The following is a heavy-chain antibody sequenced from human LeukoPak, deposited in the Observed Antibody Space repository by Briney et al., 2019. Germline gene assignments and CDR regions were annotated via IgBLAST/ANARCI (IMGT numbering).Heavy chain of an antibody. D-gene: IGHD3-10*01. V-gene: IGHV3-66*01. CDR1: GFTVSSTY. Sequence: PGGSLRLSCAPSGFTVSSTYMSWVRQAPGKGLEWVSIISGGGDTFYTGSVKGRITISRDTSKNTLYLQMNSLRAEDTAVYYCAGRGSGYYYGRNAWGQGATVTVSS. J-gene: IGHJ6*02. CDR3: AGRGSGYYYGRNA. CDR2: ISGGGDT.